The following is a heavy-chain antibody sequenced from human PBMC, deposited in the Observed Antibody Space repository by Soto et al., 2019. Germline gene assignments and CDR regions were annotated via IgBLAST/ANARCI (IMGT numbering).Heavy chain of an antibody. CDR3: ARHDVETASDY. V-gene: IGHV5-51*01. CDR2: IYPRDSDT. D-gene: IGHD5-18*01. CDR1: GYNFATYW. J-gene: IGHJ4*02. Sequence: EVQLVQSGAEVKKPGESLRISCQASGYNFATYWIMWVRQVPGKGLEWMGIIYPRDSDTRDSPSVQGQVTMSVDTSISIAYLQWSSLRASDTAIYYCARHDVETASDYWGQGTLVTVSS.